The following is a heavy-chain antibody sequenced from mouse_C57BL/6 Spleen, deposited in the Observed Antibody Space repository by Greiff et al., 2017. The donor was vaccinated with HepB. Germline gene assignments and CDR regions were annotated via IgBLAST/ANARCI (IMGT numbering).Heavy chain of an antibody. Sequence: QVHVKQPGAELVKPGASVKLSCKASGYTFTSYWMHWVKQRPGRGLEWIGRIDPNSGGTKYNEKFKSKATLTVDKPSSTAYMQLSSLTSEDSAVYYCAYYGSSLYYAMDYWGQGTSVTVSS. CDR1: GYTFTSYW. D-gene: IGHD1-1*01. CDR3: AYYGSSLYYAMDY. CDR2: IDPNSGGT. J-gene: IGHJ4*01. V-gene: IGHV1-72*01.